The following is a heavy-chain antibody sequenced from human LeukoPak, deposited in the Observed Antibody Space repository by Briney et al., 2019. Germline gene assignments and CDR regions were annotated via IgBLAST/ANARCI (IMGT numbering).Heavy chain of an antibody. J-gene: IGHJ4*02. CDR3: ARVRQWLAVYYFDY. D-gene: IGHD6-19*01. V-gene: IGHV4-59*01. Sequence: SETLSLTCTVSGGSISSYYWSWIRQPPGKGLEWIGYIYYSGSTNYNPSLKSRVTISVDTSKNQFSLKLSSVTAADTAVYYCARVRQWLAVYYFDYWGQGTLVTVSS. CDR1: GGSISSYY. CDR2: IYYSGST.